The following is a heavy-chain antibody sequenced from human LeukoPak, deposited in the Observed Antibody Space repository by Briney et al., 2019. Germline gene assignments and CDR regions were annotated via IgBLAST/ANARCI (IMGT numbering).Heavy chain of an antibody. D-gene: IGHD3-3*01. V-gene: IGHV1-8*01. CDR2: MNPNSGNT. CDR1: GYTFTSYD. CDR3: ARGPRENVLRFLEWLLSPGDYFDY. J-gene: IGHJ4*02. Sequence: ASVKVSCKASGYTFTSYDINWVRRATGQGLEWMGWMNPNSGNTGYAQKFQGRVTMTRNTSISTAYMELSSLRSEDTAVYYCARGPRENVLRFLEWLLSPGDYFDYWGQGTLVTVSS.